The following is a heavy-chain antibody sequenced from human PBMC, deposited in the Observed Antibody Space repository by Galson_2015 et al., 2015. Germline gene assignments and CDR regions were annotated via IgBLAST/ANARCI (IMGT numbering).Heavy chain of an antibody. CDR1: GFTFSNFG. V-gene: IGHV3-33*01. CDR2: IWYDGSSK. D-gene: IGHD2-21*01. CDR3: ARDVANLDY. J-gene: IGHJ4*02. Sequence: SLRLSCAASGFTFSNFGFHWVRQAPGKGLEWGALIWYDGSSKYYAESVKGRCTISRDNSRNTVYLQMNSLRVEETAIYFCARDVANLDYWGQATLVTVS.